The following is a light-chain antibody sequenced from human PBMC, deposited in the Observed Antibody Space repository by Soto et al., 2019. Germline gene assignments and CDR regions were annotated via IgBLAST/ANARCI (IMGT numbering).Light chain of an antibody. CDR3: QQYKDYPFT. CDR1: QNIRGW. J-gene: IGKJ3*01. V-gene: IGKV1-5*01. CDR2: DGS. Sequence: DIQMTQSPSTLSASVGDRVSITCRASQNIRGWLAWYQQKPGKAPKLLIYDGSSLQSGVPSRFSGRESGAEFTLTICGLQPDDFATYYCQQYKDYPFTFGPGT.